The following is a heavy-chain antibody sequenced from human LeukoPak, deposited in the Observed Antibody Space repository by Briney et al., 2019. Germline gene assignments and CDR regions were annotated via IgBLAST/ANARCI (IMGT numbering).Heavy chain of an antibody. Sequence: PSETLSLTCTVSGGSISSSSYYWGWIRQPPGKGLEWIGSIYYSGSTYYNPSLKSRVTISVDTSKNQFSLKLGSVTAADTAVYYCARRTIYGSGSYELFGYWGQGTLVTVSS. V-gene: IGHV4-39*01. J-gene: IGHJ4*02. CDR3: ARRTIYGSGSYELFGY. CDR1: GGSISSSSYY. D-gene: IGHD3-10*01. CDR2: IYYSGST.